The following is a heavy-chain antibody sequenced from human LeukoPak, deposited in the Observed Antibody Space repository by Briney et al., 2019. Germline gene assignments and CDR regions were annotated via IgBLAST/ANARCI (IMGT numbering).Heavy chain of an antibody. V-gene: IGHV3-23*01. CDR3: AKDRWRGYGGNPDLGY. J-gene: IGHJ4*02. CDR2: ISGSGGST. Sequence: QAGGSLRLSCAASGFTFSSYAMSWVRQAPGKGLEWVSAISGSGGSTYYADSVKGRFSISRDNSKNTLYLQMNSLRAEDTAVYYCAKDRWRGYGGNPDLGYWGQGTLVTVSS. CDR1: GFTFSSYA. D-gene: IGHD4-23*01.